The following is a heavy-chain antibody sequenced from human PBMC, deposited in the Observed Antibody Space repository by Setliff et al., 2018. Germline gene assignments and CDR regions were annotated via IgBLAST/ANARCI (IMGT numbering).Heavy chain of an antibody. D-gene: IGHD3-16*01. V-gene: IGHV4-31*01. CDR3: ASWGSAIAFDL. J-gene: IGHJ3*01. CDR2: ISRSGAT. CDR1: GGSISSGGYY. Sequence: SETLSLTCTVSGGSISSGGYYWSWIRQHPGKGLEWIGYISRSGATSYNWSLKRQITISLDTSKNQFFLNLTSVTAADTATYYCASWGSAIAFDLWGQGKLVTVSS.